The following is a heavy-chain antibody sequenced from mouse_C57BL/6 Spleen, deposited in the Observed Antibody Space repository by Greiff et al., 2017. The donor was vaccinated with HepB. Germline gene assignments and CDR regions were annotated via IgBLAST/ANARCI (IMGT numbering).Heavy chain of an antibody. CDR3: ARRGGLLRYLDWYFDV. CDR2: INPNNGGT. CDR1: GYTFTDYY. D-gene: IGHD1-1*01. Sequence: EVQLQQSGPELVKPGASVKISCKASGYTFTDYYMNWVKQSHGKSLEWIGDINPNNGGTSYNQKFKGKATLTVDKSSSTAYMELRSLTSEDSAVYYCARRGGLLRYLDWYFDVWGTGTTVTVSS. J-gene: IGHJ1*03. V-gene: IGHV1-26*01.